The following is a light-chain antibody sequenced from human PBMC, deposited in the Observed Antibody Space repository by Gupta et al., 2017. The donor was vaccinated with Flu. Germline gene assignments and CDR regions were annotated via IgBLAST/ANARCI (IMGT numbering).Light chain of an antibody. CDR2: EVS. V-gene: IGLV2-14*01. CDR3: SSYTSGSTLRV. CDR1: SSDVGGYNY. Sequence: QSALTQPASVSGSPGQSITIYCTGTSSDVGGYNYVSWYQQHPGKAPKLMIYEVSNRPSGVSNRFSGSKSGNTASLTISGLQAEDEADYYCSSYTSGSTLRVFGGGTKLTVL. J-gene: IGLJ3*02.